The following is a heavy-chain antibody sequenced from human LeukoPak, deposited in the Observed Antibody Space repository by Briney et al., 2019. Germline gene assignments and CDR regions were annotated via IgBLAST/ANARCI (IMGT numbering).Heavy chain of an antibody. V-gene: IGHV1-69*13. CDR3: ARDRGSYFDYYYYGMDV. CDR2: IIPIFGTA. Sequence: SVNVSCKASGGTFSSYAISWVRQAPGQGLEWMGGIIPIFGTANYAQKFQGRVTITADESTSTAYMELSSLRSEDTAVYYCARDRGSYFDYYYYGMDVWGQGATVTVSS. CDR1: GGTFSSYA. D-gene: IGHD1-26*01. J-gene: IGHJ6*02.